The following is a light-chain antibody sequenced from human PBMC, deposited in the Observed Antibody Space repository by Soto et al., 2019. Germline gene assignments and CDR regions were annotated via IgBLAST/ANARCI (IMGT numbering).Light chain of an antibody. V-gene: IGKV3D-20*01. CDR1: QSVSSQY. J-gene: IGKJ1*01. CDR3: QQYGSSPWT. CDR2: DAS. Sequence: EIVLTQSPATLSLSPGERATLSCGASQSVSSQYLAWYQQKPGLAPRLLIYDASSRATGIPDRFTGSGSGTDFTLTISRLEPEDFAVYYCQQYGSSPWTFGQGTRVEIK.